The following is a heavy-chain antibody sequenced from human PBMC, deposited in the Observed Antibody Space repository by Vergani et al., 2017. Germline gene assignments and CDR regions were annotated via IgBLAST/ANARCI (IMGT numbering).Heavy chain of an antibody. J-gene: IGHJ6*03. V-gene: IGHV4-34*01. Sequence: QVQLQQWSAGLLKPSETLSLTCAVYGGSFSGYYWSWIRQPPGKGLEWIGEINHSGNTNYNPSLKSRVTISVDTSKNQFSLKLSSVTAADTAVYYCARVLRVVVPAAMRSYYYYMDVWGKGTTVTVSS. D-gene: IGHD2-2*01. CDR3: ARVLRVVVPAAMRSYYYYMDV. CDR1: GGSFSGYY. CDR2: INHSGNT.